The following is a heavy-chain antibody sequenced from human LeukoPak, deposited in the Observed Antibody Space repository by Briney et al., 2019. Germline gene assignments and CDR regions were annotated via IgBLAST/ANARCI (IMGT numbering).Heavy chain of an antibody. J-gene: IGHJ4*02. CDR1: GYIFTDYY. CDR2: INPNSGGS. D-gene: IGHD4-17*01. Sequence: ASVKVSCTASGYIFTDYYMHWVRQAPGQGLEWMGRINPNSGGSNYAQKFQGRVTMTRDTSISTAYMELNRLRSDDTAVYYCARGSGYGASPGLHWGQGTLVTVSS. CDR3: ARGSGYGASPGLH. V-gene: IGHV1-2*06.